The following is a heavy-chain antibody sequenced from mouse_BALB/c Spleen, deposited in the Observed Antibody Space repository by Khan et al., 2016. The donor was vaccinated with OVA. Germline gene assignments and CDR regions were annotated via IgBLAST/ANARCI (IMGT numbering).Heavy chain of an antibody. Sequence: QIQLVQSGPELKKPGETVRISCKASGYTFTTAGMQWVQQMPGKGLKWIGWINTHSGVPKYAEDFKGRFAFSLETSASTAYLQITNLKNEDTVTYDGARGGAAYYGNDGGAMEYWGQGTSVTVSS. CDR3: ARGGAAYYGNDGGAMEY. D-gene: IGHD2-9*01. V-gene: IGHV9-4*02. CDR2: INTHSGVP. CDR1: GYTFTTAG. J-gene: IGHJ4*01.